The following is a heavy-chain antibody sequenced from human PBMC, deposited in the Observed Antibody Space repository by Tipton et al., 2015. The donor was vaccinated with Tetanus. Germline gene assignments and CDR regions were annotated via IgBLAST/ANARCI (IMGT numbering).Heavy chain of an antibody. V-gene: IGHV4-61*01. CDR1: GGSVSRGSYY. CDR3: ARIHYFFSCHFDF. CDR2: ILYGAST. D-gene: IGHD3-3*01. J-gene: IGHJ4*02. Sequence: TLSLTCTIFGGSVSRGSYYWAWIRQPPGKGLEYIGYILYGASTHYNHSLQSRVTVSADPSQNQFSLKLSSVTAAVTGVYYCARIHYFFSCHFDFWGPGTLVTVSS.